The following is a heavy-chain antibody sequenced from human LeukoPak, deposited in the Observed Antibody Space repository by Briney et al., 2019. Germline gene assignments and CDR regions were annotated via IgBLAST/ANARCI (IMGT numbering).Heavy chain of an antibody. Sequence: PGGSLRLSCAASGFPLSMYAMNWVRQAAGKGLEWVSGISGSGSRTYYAHSVKGRFIISRDSSNNTLYLQMDSLRAEHTAVYYCAKWSPPGSTSRLWLDPWGQGTLVTVSS. CDR2: ISGSGSRT. CDR3: AKWSPPGSTSRLWLDP. V-gene: IGHV3-23*01. J-gene: IGHJ5*02. CDR1: GFPLSMYA. D-gene: IGHD2-2*01.